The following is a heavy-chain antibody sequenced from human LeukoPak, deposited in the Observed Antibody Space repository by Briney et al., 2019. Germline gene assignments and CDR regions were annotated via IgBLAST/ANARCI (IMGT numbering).Heavy chain of an antibody. Sequence: ASETLSLTCAVYGGSFSGYYWSWIRQPPGKGLEWIGEINHSGSTNYNPSLKSRATISVDTSKNQFSLKLSSVTAADTAVYYCAREGVVGAYGHFDYWGQGTLVTVSS. CDR3: AREGVVGAYGHFDY. D-gene: IGHD2-15*01. CDR1: GGSFSGYY. V-gene: IGHV4-34*01. J-gene: IGHJ4*02. CDR2: INHSGST.